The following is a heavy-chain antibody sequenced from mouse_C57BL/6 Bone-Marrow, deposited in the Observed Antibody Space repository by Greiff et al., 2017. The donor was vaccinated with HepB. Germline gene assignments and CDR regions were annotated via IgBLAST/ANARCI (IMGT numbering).Heavy chain of an antibody. CDR1: GFTFSSYG. V-gene: IGHV5-6*01. D-gene: IGHD1-1*01. CDR2: ISSGGSFT. J-gene: IGHJ1*01. Sequence: VQLKQSGGDLVKPGGSLKLSCAASGFTFSSYGMSWVRQTPDKGLEWVASISSGGSFTYYPDSVKGRFTITRDNAKNTLYLQMSSLTSEDRAMYYCARATLSTAVPSWYFDYWGPGTTVTVSS. CDR3: ARATLSTAVPSWYFDY.